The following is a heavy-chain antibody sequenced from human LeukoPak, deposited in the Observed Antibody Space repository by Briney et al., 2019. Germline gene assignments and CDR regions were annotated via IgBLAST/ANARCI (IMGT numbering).Heavy chain of an antibody. CDR2: INPNSGGT. Sequence: ASVKVSCKASGYTFTGYYMHWVRQAPGQGLEWMGWINPNSGGTNYAQKFQGRVTMTRDTSISTAYMELSRLRSDDTAVCYCARVVHYYYYMDVWGKGTTVTVSS. V-gene: IGHV1-2*02. CDR3: ARVVHYYYYMDV. J-gene: IGHJ6*03. CDR1: GYTFTGYY.